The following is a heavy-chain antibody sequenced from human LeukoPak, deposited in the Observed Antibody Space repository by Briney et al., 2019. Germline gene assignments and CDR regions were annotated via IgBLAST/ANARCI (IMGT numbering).Heavy chain of an antibody. D-gene: IGHD1-26*01. CDR1: GGSFSGYY. CDR3: ARGRVSAYSGSYGY. J-gene: IGHJ4*02. Sequence: SETLSLTCAVYGGSFSGYYWSWIRQPPGKGLEWIGEINHSGGTNYNPSLKSRVTISVDTSKNQFSLKLSSVTAADTAVYYCARGRVSAYSGSYGYWGQGTLVTVSS. V-gene: IGHV4-34*01. CDR2: INHSGGT.